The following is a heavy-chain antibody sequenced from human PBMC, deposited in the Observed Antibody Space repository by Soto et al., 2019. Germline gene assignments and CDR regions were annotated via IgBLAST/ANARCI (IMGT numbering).Heavy chain of an antibody. CDR2: IVPIYRTA. CDR1: GGTFSSYR. Sequence: QVRLVQSGAEVREPGSSVKVSCKASGGTFSSYRFNWVRQARGQGLEWLGGIVPIYRTADYAQKFQGRVTITADESTRTVYMELSSLKSQDTALYYCASDSGAKLSSSWGQGTLVTVSS. J-gene: IGHJ4*02. D-gene: IGHD6-13*01. CDR3: ASDSGAKLSSS. V-gene: IGHV1-69*01.